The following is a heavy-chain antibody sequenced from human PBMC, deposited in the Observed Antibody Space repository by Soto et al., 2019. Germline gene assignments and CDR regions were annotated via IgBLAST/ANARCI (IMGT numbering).Heavy chain of an antibody. CDR2: INHSGST. CDR1: GGSFSGYY. J-gene: IGHJ4*02. Sequence: SETLSLTFAVYGGSFSGYYWSWIRQPPGKGLEWIGEINHSGSTNYNPSLTSRVTISVXXXXXXFXLXLXXVTAADTAVYYCGRDCGYLGIDYWGQGTLVTVAS. V-gene: IGHV4-34*01. CDR3: GRDCGYLGIDY. D-gene: IGHD3-22*01.